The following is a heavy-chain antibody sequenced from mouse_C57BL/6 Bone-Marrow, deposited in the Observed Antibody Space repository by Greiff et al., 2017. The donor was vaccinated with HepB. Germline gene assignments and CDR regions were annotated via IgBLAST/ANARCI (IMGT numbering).Heavy chain of an antibody. CDR2: IDPSDSYT. CDR1: GYTFTSYW. V-gene: IGHV1-69*01. CDR3: ARCLLLWWDY. J-gene: IGHJ2*01. Sequence: QVQLQQPGAELVMPGASVKLSCKASGYTFTSYWMHWVKQRPGQGLEWIGEIDPSDSYTNYNQKFKGKSTLTVDKSSSTAYMQLSSLTSEDSAVYYCARCLLLWWDYWGQGTTLTVSS. D-gene: IGHD2-13*01.